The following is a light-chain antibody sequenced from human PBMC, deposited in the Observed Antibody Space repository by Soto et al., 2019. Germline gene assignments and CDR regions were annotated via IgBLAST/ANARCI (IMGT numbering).Light chain of an antibody. CDR1: QGISSY. CDR2: AAS. Sequence: IQLTQSPSSLSASVGDRVTITCRASQGISSYLAWYQQKPGKAPKLLIYAASTLQSGVPSRFSGSGSGTDFTLTLRSLQPEDFATYYCQQLNSYPITFGQGTRLEIK. J-gene: IGKJ5*01. V-gene: IGKV1-9*01. CDR3: QQLNSYPIT.